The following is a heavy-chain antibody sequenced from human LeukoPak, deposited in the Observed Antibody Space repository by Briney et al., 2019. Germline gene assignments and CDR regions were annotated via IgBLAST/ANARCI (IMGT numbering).Heavy chain of an antibody. CDR3: ARTQYSSGWYNWFDP. Sequence: GGSLRLSCAASGFTISSYAMSWVRQAPGKGLEWVSAICCNGGITYYADSVKGRFTISRDNSKNTLYLQMNSLRAEDTAVYYCARTQYSSGWYNWFDPWGQGTLVTVSS. V-gene: IGHV3-23*05. CDR1: GFTISSYA. D-gene: IGHD6-19*01. CDR2: ICCNGGIT. J-gene: IGHJ5*02.